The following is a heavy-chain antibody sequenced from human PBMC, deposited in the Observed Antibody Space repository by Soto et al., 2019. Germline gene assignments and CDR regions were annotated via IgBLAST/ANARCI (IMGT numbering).Heavy chain of an antibody. V-gene: IGHV3-23*01. D-gene: IGHD3-10*01. J-gene: IGHJ4*02. Sequence: GGSLRLSCVASGNTFGSRAMSWVRQAPGKGLEWVSTITDTGGDTKYADSVRGRFTMSRDNSKKTLYLQMNSLRVEDSALYYCARGSTDSYPGSRXFDFWGRGTLVTVSS. CDR2: ITDTGGDT. CDR1: GNTFGSRA. CDR3: ARGSTDSYPGSRXFDF.